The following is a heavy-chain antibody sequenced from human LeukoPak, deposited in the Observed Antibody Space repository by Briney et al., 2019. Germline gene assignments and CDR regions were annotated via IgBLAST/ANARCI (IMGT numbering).Heavy chain of an antibody. V-gene: IGHV1-18*01. J-gene: IGHJ4*02. Sequence: ASATLFCKASGYTFPNYGVSWVQQAPGPGLDWIQWITSDTANTLYADNLQGRDTMTIDTSTRTVYIERRSLRSDDTAVDDCARGAGYDYVWTSYPYYDFWGQGALVTVSS. CDR1: GYTFPNYG. D-gene: IGHD3-16*02. CDR2: ITSDTANT. CDR3: ARGAGYDYVWTSYPYYDF.